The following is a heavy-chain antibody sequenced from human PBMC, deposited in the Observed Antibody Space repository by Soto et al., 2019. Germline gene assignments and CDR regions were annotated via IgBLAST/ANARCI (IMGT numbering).Heavy chain of an antibody. V-gene: IGHV5-10-1*01. CDR1: RYSFTNYW. Sequence: PGESLKISCKGSRYSFTNYWINWVRQIPGKGLEWMGKIDPSDTYTNYSPSFQGHVTISAEKSIITAYLQWSSLPASDTAIYYCATGRPGYYTLDVWGQGTTVTVSS. J-gene: IGHJ6*02. D-gene: IGHD6-6*01. CDR2: IDPSDTYT. CDR3: ATGRPGYYTLDV.